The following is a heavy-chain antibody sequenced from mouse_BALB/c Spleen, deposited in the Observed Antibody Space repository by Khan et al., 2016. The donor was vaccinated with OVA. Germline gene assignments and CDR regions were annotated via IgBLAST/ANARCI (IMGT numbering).Heavy chain of an antibody. V-gene: IGHV1-87*01. Sequence: VQLQQSGAELARPGASVKLSCKASGYSFTNYWMQWVKQRPGQGLEWIGTTYPGNGDTRYTQNFKGTATLTADKSSNTAYMQLSSLASEDSAVYYCARGGITTGYFDYWGLGTTLTVSS. D-gene: IGHD1-1*01. J-gene: IGHJ2*01. CDR3: ARGGITTGYFDY. CDR2: TYPGNGDT. CDR1: GYSFTNYW.